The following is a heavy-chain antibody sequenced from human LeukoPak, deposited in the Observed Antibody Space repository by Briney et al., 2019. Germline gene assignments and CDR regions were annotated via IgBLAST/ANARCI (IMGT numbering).Heavy chain of an antibody. V-gene: IGHV4-39*07. CDR2: INHSGST. J-gene: IGHJ4*02. D-gene: IGHD5-18*01. Sequence: SETLSLTCTVSGGSIRSSTDYWGWIRQPPGKGLEWIGEINHSGSTNYNPSLKSRVTISVDTPKNQFSLKLSSVTAADTAVYYCASGTAMVKGLDYWGQGTLVTVSS. CDR1: GGSIRSSTDY. CDR3: ASGTAMVKGLDY.